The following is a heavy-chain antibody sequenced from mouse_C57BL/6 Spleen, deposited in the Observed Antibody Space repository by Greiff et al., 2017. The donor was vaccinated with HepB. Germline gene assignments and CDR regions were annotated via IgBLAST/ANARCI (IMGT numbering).Heavy chain of an antibody. J-gene: IGHJ2*01. CDR1: GYTFTDYY. CDR3: ARSGYSNFDY. CDR2: INPNNGGT. Sequence: EVQLQQSGPELVKPGASVKISCKASGYTFTDYYMNWVKQSHGKSLEWIGDINPNNGGTSYNQKFKGKATLTVDKSSSTAYMELRSLTSEDSAVYYCARSGYSNFDYWGRGTTLTVSS. V-gene: IGHV1-26*01. D-gene: IGHD2-5*01.